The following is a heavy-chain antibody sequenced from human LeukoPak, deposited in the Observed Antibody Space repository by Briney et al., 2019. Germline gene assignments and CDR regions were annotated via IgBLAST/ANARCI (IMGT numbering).Heavy chain of an antibody. CDR2: ISYDGRDQ. CDR3: ARIGLGVSFGSGFDY. CDR1: GFSLRGYA. J-gene: IGHJ4*02. V-gene: IGHV3-30-3*01. D-gene: IGHD3-10*01. Sequence: GGSLRLSCVASGFSLRGYAMYWVRQAPGKGGLEWVTMISYDGRDQYYADSVKGRFTISRDDSKNTLFLQMNSLRVEDTAMYHCARIGLGVSFGSGFDYWGQGTLVTVTS.